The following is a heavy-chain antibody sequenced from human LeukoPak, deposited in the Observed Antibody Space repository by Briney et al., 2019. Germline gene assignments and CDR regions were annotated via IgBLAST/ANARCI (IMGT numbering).Heavy chain of an antibody. J-gene: IGHJ4*02. CDR1: GFTFSNYW. Sequence: GGSLRLSCAASGFTFSNYWMHWVRQAPGEGLGWVSRIHPDGSSSNYADSVKGRLTMCRDNAKSMVYPQMDGLRAEVTAVFSCVRQAVSGDSGIAYWGRGVLVTVSS. CDR2: IHPDGSSS. D-gene: IGHD4-17*01. V-gene: IGHV3-74*01. CDR3: VRQAVSGDSGIAY.